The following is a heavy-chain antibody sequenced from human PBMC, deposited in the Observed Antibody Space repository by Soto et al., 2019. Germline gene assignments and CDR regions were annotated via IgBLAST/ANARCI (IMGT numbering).Heavy chain of an antibody. Sequence: GASVKVSCKASGGTFSSYTISWVRQAPGQGLEWMGRIIPILGIANYAQKLQGRVTITADKSTSTAYMELSGLRSEDTAVYYCALVIFGGPNWFDPWGQGTLVTVSS. CDR3: ALVIFGGPNWFDP. D-gene: IGHD3-3*01. V-gene: IGHV1-69*02. J-gene: IGHJ5*02. CDR2: IIPILGIA. CDR1: GGTFSSYT.